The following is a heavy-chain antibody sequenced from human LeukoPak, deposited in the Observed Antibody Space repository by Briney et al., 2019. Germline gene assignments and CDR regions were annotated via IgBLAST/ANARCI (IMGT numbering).Heavy chain of an antibody. V-gene: IGHV3-30*18. D-gene: IGHD6-19*01. CDR3: AKDLAQRLVRGGYYYYGMDV. CDR2: ISYDGGNK. J-gene: IGHJ6*02. Sequence: PGGSLRLFCAASGLTFSTFAMHWVRQPPGKGLEWVAVISYDGGNKYYGDSVKGRFTISRDNSKNTLYLQMNSLRAEDTAVYYCAKDLAQRLVRGGYYYYGMDVWGQGTTVTVSS. CDR1: GLTFSTFA.